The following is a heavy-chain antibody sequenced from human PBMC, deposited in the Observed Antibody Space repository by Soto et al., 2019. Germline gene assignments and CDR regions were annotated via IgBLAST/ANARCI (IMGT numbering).Heavy chain of an antibody. Sequence: ASVKVSCKASGYTFTSYGISWVRQAPGQGLEWMGWISAYNGNTNYAQKLQGRVTMTTDTSTSTAYMELRSLRSDDTAVYYCARDRGYDSSGYYGAFDIWGQGTMVTVSS. CDR3: ARDRGYDSSGYYGAFDI. CDR2: ISAYNGNT. V-gene: IGHV1-18*01. CDR1: GYTFTSYG. J-gene: IGHJ3*02. D-gene: IGHD3-22*01.